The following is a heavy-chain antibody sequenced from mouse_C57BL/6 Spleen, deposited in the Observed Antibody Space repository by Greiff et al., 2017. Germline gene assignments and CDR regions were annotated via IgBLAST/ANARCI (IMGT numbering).Heavy chain of an antibody. CDR3: ARWDYYGSSYEYYFDY. CDR2: IYPGDGDT. Sequence: VKLMESGPELVKPGASVKISCKASGYAFSSSWMNWVKQRPGKGLEWIGRIYPGDGDTNYNGKFKGKATLTADKSSSTAYMQLSSLTSEDSAVYFCARWDYYGSSYEYYFDYWGQGTTLTVSS. D-gene: IGHD1-1*01. V-gene: IGHV1-82*01. CDR1: GYAFSSSW. J-gene: IGHJ2*01.